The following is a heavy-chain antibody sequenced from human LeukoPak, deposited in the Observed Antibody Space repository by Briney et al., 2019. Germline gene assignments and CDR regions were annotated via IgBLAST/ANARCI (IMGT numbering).Heavy chain of an antibody. J-gene: IGHJ3*02. D-gene: IGHD1-26*01. CDR3: ARGSGGSYPVWEDDAFDI. V-gene: IGHV1-8*01. CDR2: IYLNSGNK. Sequence: ASVSVSPKPSGYTFTIYDINSGRPAPGQGRGRVGWIYLNSGNKGYAQKFQGRVTMTRNTSISTAYMELSSLRSEDTAVYYCARGSGGSYPVWEDDAFDIWGQGTMVTVSS. CDR1: GYTFTIYD.